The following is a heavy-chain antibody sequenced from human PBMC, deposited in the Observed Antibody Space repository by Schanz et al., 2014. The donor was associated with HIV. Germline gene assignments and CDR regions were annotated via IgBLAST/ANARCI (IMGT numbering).Heavy chain of an antibody. CDR2: IIPNFDTP. D-gene: IGHD6-13*01. CDR1: GGTFSSSA. Sequence: QVQLVQSGAEVKKPGSSVTVFCRASGGTFSSSAISWVRQAPGQGLEWMGGIIPNFDTPKYAQKFQGRLTITADKSTSTVSLELSSLRSEDTAVYYCARDSPVAAGTLDYWGQGTLVTVSS. V-gene: IGHV1-69*06. CDR3: ARDSPVAAGTLDY. J-gene: IGHJ4*02.